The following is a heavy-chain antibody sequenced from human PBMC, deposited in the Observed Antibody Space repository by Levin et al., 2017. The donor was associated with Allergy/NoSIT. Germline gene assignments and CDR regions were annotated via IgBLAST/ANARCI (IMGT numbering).Heavy chain of an antibody. CDR2: IKSKTDGGTT. D-gene: IGHD3-10*01. V-gene: IGHV3-15*01. Sequence: PGGSLRLSCAASGFTFSNAWMSWVRQAPGKGLEWVGRIKSKTDGGTTDYAAPVKGRFTISRDDSKNTLYLQMNSLKTEDTAVYYCTTDFLGTMVRGVKQVPDYWGQGTLVTVSS. J-gene: IGHJ4*02. CDR1: GFTFSNAW. CDR3: TTDFLGTMVRGVKQVPDY.